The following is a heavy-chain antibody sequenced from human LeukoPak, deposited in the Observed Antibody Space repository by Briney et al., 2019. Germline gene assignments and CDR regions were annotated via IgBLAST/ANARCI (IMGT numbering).Heavy chain of an antibody. Sequence: GASVKVSCKASGYTFTGYYMHWVRQAPGQGLEWMGWINPNSGGTNYAQKFQGRVTMTRDTSISTAYMELSRLRSDDTAVYYCARDGVGGDEGLDYWGQGTLVTVSS. CDR2: INPNSGGT. V-gene: IGHV1-2*02. CDR3: ARDGVGGDEGLDY. J-gene: IGHJ4*02. CDR1: GYTFTGYY. D-gene: IGHD2-8*01.